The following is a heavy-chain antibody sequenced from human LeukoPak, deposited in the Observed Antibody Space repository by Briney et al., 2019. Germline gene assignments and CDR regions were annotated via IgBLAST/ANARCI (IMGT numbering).Heavy chain of an antibody. Sequence: GASVKVSCKASGYTFIGYYMHWVRQAPGQGLEWMGWINPNSGDTNYAQKFQDRVTMTRDTSISAAYMELSRLRSDDTAMYFCARDRSGGAASVYYWGQGTLVTVSS. CDR1: GYTFIGYY. V-gene: IGHV1-2*02. CDR2: INPNSGDT. J-gene: IGHJ4*02. CDR3: ARDRSGGAASVYY. D-gene: IGHD6-13*01.